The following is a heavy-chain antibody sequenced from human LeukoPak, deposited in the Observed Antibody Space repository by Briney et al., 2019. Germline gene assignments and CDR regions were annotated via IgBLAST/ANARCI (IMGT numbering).Heavy chain of an antibody. Sequence: GGSLRLSCVVSGFTLSSRWVMWVRQAPGEGLEWMTNINRDGTEKNYVDSVKGRFTITRDNAENSLYLQMNSLKVEDTAIYYCATYDSWSGYNIAYWGQGTLVTVSS. CDR1: GFTLSSRW. J-gene: IGHJ4*02. D-gene: IGHD3-3*01. CDR3: ATYDSWSGYNIAY. V-gene: IGHV3-7*03. CDR2: INRDGTEK.